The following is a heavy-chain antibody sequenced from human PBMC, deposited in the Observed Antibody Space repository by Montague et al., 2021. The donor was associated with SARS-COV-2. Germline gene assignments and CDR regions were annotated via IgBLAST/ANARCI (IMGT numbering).Heavy chain of an antibody. V-gene: IGHV4-34*01. CDR2: INHSGGT. CDR1: GGSFSGYY. J-gene: IGHJ4*02. CDR3: ARSREEFTSIAVIITGGMHYCAS. Sequence: SETLSLTCAVYGGSFSGYYWSWVRQAPGKGLEWIGEINHSGGTHYNPSLKSRVSMSVDTSKNQFSLKMSSVTAADTAVFYCARSREEFTSIAVIITGGMHYCASGGQGTLVLVAA. D-gene: IGHD3-22*01.